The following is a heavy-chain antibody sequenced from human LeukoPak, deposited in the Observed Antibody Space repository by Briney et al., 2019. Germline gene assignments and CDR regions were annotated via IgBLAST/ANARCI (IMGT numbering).Heavy chain of an antibody. CDR1: GYSFTTYW. CDR2: IYPADSDT. V-gene: IGHV5-51*01. D-gene: IGHD6-19*01. J-gene: IGHJ4*02. Sequence: GESLKISCQGSGYSFTTYWIGWVRQMPGKGLEWMGIIYPADSDTRYIPSFEGQVTISADKTISTAYLQWSSLKASDTAMYYCATRKYSSGWFVDYWGQGTLVTVSS. CDR3: ATRKYSSGWFVDY.